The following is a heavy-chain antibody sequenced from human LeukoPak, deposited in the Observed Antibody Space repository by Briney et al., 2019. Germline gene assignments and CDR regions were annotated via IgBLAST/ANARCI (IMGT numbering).Heavy chain of an antibody. Sequence: PGGSLRLSCAASGFTFSDYYMSWIRQSPRKGREWVSYISESDGTIFYADSVKGRFTLSRDNAKNSLFLQMNSLTDEDTAVYYCARADRRFRLLIDYWGQGTLVTVSS. D-gene: IGHD2-15*01. CDR1: GFTFSDYY. CDR2: ISESDGTI. CDR3: ARADRRFRLLIDY. V-gene: IGHV3-11*01. J-gene: IGHJ4*02.